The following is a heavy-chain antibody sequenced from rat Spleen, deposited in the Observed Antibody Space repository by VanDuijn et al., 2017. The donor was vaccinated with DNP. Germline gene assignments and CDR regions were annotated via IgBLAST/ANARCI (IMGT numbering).Heavy chain of an antibody. J-gene: IGHJ2*01. CDR1: GFTFSDYA. CDR3: ATGIDIQY. V-gene: IGHV5S10*01. D-gene: IGHD4-2*01. Sequence: EVQLVESGGGLVSPGNSLKLSCAASGFTFSDYAMAWVRQSPKKGLEWVATIIYDGSSTYYRDSVKGRFTISRDNAKSTLYLQMDSLRSEDTATYYCATGIDIQYWGQGVMVTVSS. CDR2: IIYDGSST.